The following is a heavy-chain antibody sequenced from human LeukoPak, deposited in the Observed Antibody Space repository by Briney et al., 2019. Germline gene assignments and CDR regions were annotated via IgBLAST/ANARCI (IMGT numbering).Heavy chain of an antibody. CDR2: VYYTGTT. Sequence: RSSETLSLTCTASGGSISPDYWGWIRQPPGKGLEWIAYVYYTGTTTFNPSLKSRFSISVDTSRNQLSLRLTSVTAADTAVYYCARLRRVTVATYNYYYLDLWGRGTLVTVSS. V-gene: IGHV4-59*01. D-gene: IGHD6-19*01. J-gene: IGHJ2*01. CDR3: ARLRRVTVATYNYYYLDL. CDR1: GGSISPDY.